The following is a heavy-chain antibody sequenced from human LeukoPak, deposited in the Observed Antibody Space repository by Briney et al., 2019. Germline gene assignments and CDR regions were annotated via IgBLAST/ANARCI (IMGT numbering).Heavy chain of an antibody. CDR1: GYTFTGCY. CDR2: INPNSGGT. D-gene: IGHD6-19*01. J-gene: IGHJ6*02. V-gene: IGHV1-2*02. CDR3: ARGGIAVELRSYYYGMDV. Sequence: ASVKVSCKASGYTFTGCYMHWVRQAPGQGPEWMGWINPNSGGTNYAQKFQGRVTMTRDTSISTAYIELSRLRSDDTAVYYCARGGIAVELRSYYYGMDVWGQGTTVTVSS.